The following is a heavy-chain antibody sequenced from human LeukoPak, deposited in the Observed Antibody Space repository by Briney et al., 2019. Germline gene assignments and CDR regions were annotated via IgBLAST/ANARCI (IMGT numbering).Heavy chain of an antibody. Sequence: GGSLSLPCAPSGFTFSSFWMSWVRQAPGKGLEWVANIKEDESEKYYVDSVKGRFTISRDNAKNSLYLQMNSLRAEDTAVYYCARDSRVYYDSSSRWFDPWGQGTLVTVSS. J-gene: IGHJ5*02. CDR1: GFTFSSFW. V-gene: IGHV3-7*01. CDR2: IKEDESEK. D-gene: IGHD3-22*01. CDR3: ARDSRVYYDSSSRWFDP.